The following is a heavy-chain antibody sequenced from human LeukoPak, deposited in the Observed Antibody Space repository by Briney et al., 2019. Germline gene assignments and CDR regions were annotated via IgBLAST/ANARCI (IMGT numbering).Heavy chain of an antibody. D-gene: IGHD3-22*01. CDR1: GFTFSNYA. CDR2: ISGSGGST. J-gene: IGHJ4*02. V-gene: IGHV3-23*01. Sequence: GGSLRLSCAASGFTFSNYAMSWVRQAPGKGREWVSAISGSGGSTYYAHSVKGRFTISRDNSKNTLYLQMNSLRAEDTAVYYCAKDYLITMIVVGYYFDYWGQGTLVTVSS. CDR3: AKDYLITMIVVGYYFDY.